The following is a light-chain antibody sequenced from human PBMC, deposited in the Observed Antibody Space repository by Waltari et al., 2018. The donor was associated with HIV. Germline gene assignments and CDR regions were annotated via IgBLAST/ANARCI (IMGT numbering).Light chain of an antibody. CDR1: QSVNSTF. Sequence: EIVLTQSPGTLSLSPGERATLSCRASQSVNSTFLAWYQQKFGQAPRLLISGASRRAPGIPARFSGSGSGTDFTLTINRLEPEDFAVYFCQQYVTSPRTFGQGTKVE. CDR2: GAS. CDR3: QQYVTSPRT. V-gene: IGKV3-20*01. J-gene: IGKJ1*01.